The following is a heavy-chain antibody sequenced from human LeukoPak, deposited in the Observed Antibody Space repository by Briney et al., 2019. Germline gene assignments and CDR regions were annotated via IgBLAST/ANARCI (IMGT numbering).Heavy chain of an antibody. D-gene: IGHD2-8*01. J-gene: IGHJ4*02. Sequence: ASVKVSCKASGYTFTSYAMHWVRQAPGQRLEWMGWINAGNGNTKYSQKFQGRVTMTRDTSTSTVYMELSSLRSEDTAVYYCARDYVDDIPMIKDYWGQGTLVTVSS. CDR1: GYTFTSYA. CDR2: INAGNGNT. CDR3: ARDYVDDIPMIKDY. V-gene: IGHV1-3*01.